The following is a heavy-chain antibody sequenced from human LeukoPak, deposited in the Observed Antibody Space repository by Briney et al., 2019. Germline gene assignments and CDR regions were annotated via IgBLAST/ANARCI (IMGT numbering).Heavy chain of an antibody. Sequence: PGGSLRLSCAASGFTFSSYWMNWARQAPGKGLEWVASINHNGNVNYYVDSVKGRFTISRDNAKNSLYLQMSNLRAEDTAVYYCARYQSGQDIVVVVAAISAASPFQLDYWGQGTLVTVSS. V-gene: IGHV3-7*03. J-gene: IGHJ4*02. CDR1: GFTFSSYW. CDR3: ARYQSGQDIVVVVAAISAASPFQLDY. D-gene: IGHD2-15*01. CDR2: INHNGNVN.